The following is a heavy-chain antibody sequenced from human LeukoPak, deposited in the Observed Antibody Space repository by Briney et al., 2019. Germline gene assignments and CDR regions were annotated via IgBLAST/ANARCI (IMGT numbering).Heavy chain of an antibody. CDR2: INHSGSP. CDR1: GGSFSGYY. V-gene: IGHV4-34*01. CDR3: ARRAYCSSTSCYTPPFDH. J-gene: IGHJ4*02. D-gene: IGHD2-2*02. Sequence: PSETLSLTCAVYGGSFSGYYWSWIRQPPGKGLEWIGEINHSGSPNYNPSLKSRVTISVDTSKNHFSLKLSSVTAADTAVCYCARRAYCSSTSCYTPPFDHWGQGTLVTVSS.